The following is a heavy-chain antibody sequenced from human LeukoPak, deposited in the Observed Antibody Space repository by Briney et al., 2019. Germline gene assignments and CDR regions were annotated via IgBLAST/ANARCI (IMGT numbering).Heavy chain of an antibody. V-gene: IGHV4-59*01. CDR1: GGSISRYY. J-gene: IGHJ5*02. Sequence: SETLSLTCTVSGGSISRYYWSWIRQPPGKALEGIGYIYYSGSPNYNTSLKSRVTISVDTSKNQYSLKLSSVTAADTAVYYCARGDSSSWYEGLGWFDPWGQGTLVTVSS. CDR2: IYYSGSP. D-gene: IGHD6-13*01. CDR3: ARGDSSSWYEGLGWFDP.